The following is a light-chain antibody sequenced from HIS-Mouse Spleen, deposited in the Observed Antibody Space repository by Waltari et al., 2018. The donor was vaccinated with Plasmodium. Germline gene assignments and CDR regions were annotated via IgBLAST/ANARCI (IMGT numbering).Light chain of an antibody. Sequence: QSALTQPASVSGSPGQSITISCTGTSSDVGSYNLVSWYQQHPGKAPKLMIYEGSKPPSGVSNRFSGSKSGNTASVTIAGLQAEDEADYYCCSYAGSSTLVFGGGTKLTVL. CDR1: SSDVGSYNL. V-gene: IGLV2-23*01. CDR3: CSYAGSSTLV. CDR2: EGS. J-gene: IGLJ3*02.